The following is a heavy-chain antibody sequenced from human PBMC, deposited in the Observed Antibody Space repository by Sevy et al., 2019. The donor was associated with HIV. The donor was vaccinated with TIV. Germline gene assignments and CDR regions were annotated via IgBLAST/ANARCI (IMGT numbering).Heavy chain of an antibody. Sequence: GGSLRLSCAASGFTFSSYGMHWVRQAPGKGLEWVAVIWYDGSNKYYADSVKGRFTISRDNSKNTLYLQMNSLRAEDTAVYYCAKDNFPRRRDGYNYLFDYWGQGTLVTVSS. CDR3: AKDNFPRRRDGYNYLFDY. V-gene: IGHV3-33*06. D-gene: IGHD5-12*01. CDR1: GFTFSSYG. J-gene: IGHJ4*02. CDR2: IWYDGSNK.